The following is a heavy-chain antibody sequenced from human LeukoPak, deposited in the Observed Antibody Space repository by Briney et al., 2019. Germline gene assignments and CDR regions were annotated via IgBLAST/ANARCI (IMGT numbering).Heavy chain of an antibody. CDR3: ARNQYYYDSSGYFALGY. J-gene: IGHJ4*02. D-gene: IGHD3-22*01. V-gene: IGHV3-30-3*01. CDR2: ISYDGSNK. CDR1: GFTFSSYA. Sequence: PSGGSLRLSCAASGFTFSSYAMHWVRQAPGKGLEWVAVISYDGSNKYYADSVKGRFTISRDNSKNTLYLQMNSLGAEDTAVYYCARNQYYYDSSGYFALGYWGQGTLVTVSS.